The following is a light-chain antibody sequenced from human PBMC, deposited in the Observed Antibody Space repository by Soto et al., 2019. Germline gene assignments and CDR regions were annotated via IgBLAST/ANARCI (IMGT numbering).Light chain of an antibody. Sequence: EIVLTQSPGTLSLSPGERATLSCRASQSVSSSYLAWYQQKPGQAPRLLIYGASSRATGIPDRFSGSGSGTDFTITISRLEPEEFAVYYCQQYGSSPLYTFGQGPKLEIK. CDR3: QQYGSSPLYT. CDR2: GAS. V-gene: IGKV3-20*01. CDR1: QSVSSSY. J-gene: IGKJ2*01.